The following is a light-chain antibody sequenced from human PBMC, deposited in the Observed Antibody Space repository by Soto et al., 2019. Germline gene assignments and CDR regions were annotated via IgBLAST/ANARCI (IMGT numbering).Light chain of an antibody. Sequence: PRERSTLSVRASQSVTNNYLAWYQQKPGQAPRLLIYGASTRATGIPDRFSASGSGTDFTLTISRLEPEDFAVYFCPQYAAAPLTFGQGTKVDIK. CDR2: GAS. V-gene: IGKV3-20*01. CDR1: QSVTNNY. CDR3: PQYAAAPLT. J-gene: IGKJ1*01.